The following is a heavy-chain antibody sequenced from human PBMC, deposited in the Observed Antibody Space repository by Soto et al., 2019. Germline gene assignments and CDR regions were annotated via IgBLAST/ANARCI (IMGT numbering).Heavy chain of an antibody. Sequence: PSETLSLTCTFSGDSITNAAYYLGWIRQPPGKGLECIGIIYYSGNTYYSPSLKSRVTMSVDTSKNQFSLRLSSVSAADTSMYYCARVYGSGSYYFDYWGQGTLVTVS. V-gene: IGHV4-39*01. CDR1: GDSITNAAYY. CDR2: IYYSGNT. CDR3: ARVYGSGSYYFDY. D-gene: IGHD3-10*01. J-gene: IGHJ4*02.